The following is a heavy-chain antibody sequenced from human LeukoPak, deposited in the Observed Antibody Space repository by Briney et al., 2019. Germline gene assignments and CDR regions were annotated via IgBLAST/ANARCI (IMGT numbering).Heavy chain of an antibody. Sequence: PSETLSLTCAVSGGSISSNNWWSWVRQPPGKGLEWIGEIYHSGSTNYNPSLKGRVTISVDKSKNQFSLKLSSVTAADTAVYYCARGPLGYCSSTSCYTSYGMDVWGQGTTVTVSS. CDR2: IYHSGST. J-gene: IGHJ6*02. CDR3: ARGPLGYCSSTSCYTSYGMDV. CDR1: GGSISSNNW. V-gene: IGHV4-4*02. D-gene: IGHD2-2*02.